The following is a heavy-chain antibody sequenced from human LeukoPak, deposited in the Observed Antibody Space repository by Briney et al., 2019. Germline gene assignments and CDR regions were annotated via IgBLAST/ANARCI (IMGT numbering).Heavy chain of an antibody. CDR3: VKGLGNYYGSNSKTYYYYYMDV. Sequence: GGSLRLSCAASGFSFADYAMHWVRQAPGKGLEWVSGISWKSDTITYGDSVKGRFTISRDNAENSLYLQMHSLRVEDTALYYCVKGLGNYYGSNSKTYYYYYMDVWGKGTTVTVSS. CDR2: ISWKSDTI. J-gene: IGHJ6*03. D-gene: IGHD3-10*01. V-gene: IGHV3-9*01. CDR1: GFSFADYA.